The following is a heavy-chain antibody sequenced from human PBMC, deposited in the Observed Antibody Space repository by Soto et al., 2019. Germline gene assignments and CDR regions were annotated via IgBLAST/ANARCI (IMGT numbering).Heavy chain of an antibody. J-gene: IGHJ2*01. Sequence: EMQLLESGGGLVQPGGSLRLSCAASGFTFTSYAMNWVRQGPGKGLEWVSGISANGGATYYADSVKGRFNISKDNSKDTLFLPMNSLRAEDTALYFCVKDYRSYSGSYGGRYFDLWGRGTLVTVSA. CDR3: VKDYRSYSGSYGGRYFDL. V-gene: IGHV3-23*01. D-gene: IGHD1-26*01. CDR2: ISANGGAT. CDR1: GFTFTSYA.